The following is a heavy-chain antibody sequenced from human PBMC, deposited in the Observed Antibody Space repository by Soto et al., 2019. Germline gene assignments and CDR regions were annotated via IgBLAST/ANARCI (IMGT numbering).Heavy chain of an antibody. CDR2: MSHGGRS. CDR1: GVSIDSGYW. Sequence: QVQLQESGPGLVKPSGTLSLKPSGTLSLSCGVSGVSIDSGYWWGWVRQPPGKDLERLGDMSHGGRSNYYPSLKSRVTIFRDKSKNQFSRSLSFMNAADTATDYCARSVGWYAVASWGHGLLVTVSP. D-gene: IGHD6-19*01. V-gene: IGHV4-4*02. CDR3: ARSVGWYAVAS. J-gene: IGHJ5*01.